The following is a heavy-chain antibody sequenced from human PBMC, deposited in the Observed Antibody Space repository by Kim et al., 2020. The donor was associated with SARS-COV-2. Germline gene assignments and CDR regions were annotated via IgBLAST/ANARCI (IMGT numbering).Heavy chain of an antibody. CDR3: AGALGHIRYLNY. J-gene: IGHJ4*02. D-gene: IGHD3-9*01. V-gene: IGHV4-34*01. Sequence: SYNPSLKSRVTISVDTSKNQFSLKLSSVTAADTAVYYCAGALGHIRYLNYWGQGTLVTVSS.